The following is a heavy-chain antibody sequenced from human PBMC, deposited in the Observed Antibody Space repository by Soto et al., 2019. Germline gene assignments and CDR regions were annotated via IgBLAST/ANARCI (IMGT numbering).Heavy chain of an antibody. V-gene: IGHV3-23*01. J-gene: IGHJ4*02. CDR3: AKGDCSSTSCSTAVDY. Sequence: EVQLLESGGGLVQPGGSLRLSCAASGFTFSSYAMSWVRQAPGKGLEWVSAISGSGGSTYYADSVKGRFTISRDNSKNTLYLQMNSLRAEDTAVYYCAKGDCSSTSCSTAVDYWGQGTLVTVSS. CDR1: GFTFSSYA. D-gene: IGHD2-2*01. CDR2: ISGSGGST.